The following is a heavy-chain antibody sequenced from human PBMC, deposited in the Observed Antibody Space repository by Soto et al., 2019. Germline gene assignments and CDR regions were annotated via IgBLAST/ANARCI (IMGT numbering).Heavy chain of an antibody. D-gene: IGHD3-3*01. Sequence: GGSLRLSCAASGFTFSSYATSWVRQASGKGLEWVSAISGSGGSTYYADSVKGRFTISRDNSKNTLYLQMNSLRAEDTAVYYCAKAPLRFLEESYFDYWGQGTLVTVSS. V-gene: IGHV3-23*01. CDR1: GFTFSSYA. CDR2: ISGSGGST. CDR3: AKAPLRFLEESYFDY. J-gene: IGHJ4*02.